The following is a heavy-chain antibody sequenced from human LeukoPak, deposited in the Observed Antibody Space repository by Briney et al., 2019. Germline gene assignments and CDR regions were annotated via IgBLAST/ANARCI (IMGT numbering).Heavy chain of an antibody. D-gene: IGHD6-25*01. V-gene: IGHV4-61*02. J-gene: IGHJ3*02. Sequence: SETLSLTCTVSGGSISSGSYYWSWIRQPAGKGLEWIGRIYTSGSTNYNPSLKSRVTISVDTSKNQFSLKLSSVTAADTAVYYCARVGAADAFDIWGQGTMVTVSS. CDR1: GGSISSGSYY. CDR2: IYTSGST. CDR3: ARVGAADAFDI.